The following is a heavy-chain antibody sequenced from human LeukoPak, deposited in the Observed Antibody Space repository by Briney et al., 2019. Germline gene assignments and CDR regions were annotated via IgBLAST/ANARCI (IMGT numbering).Heavy chain of an antibody. CDR3: SKGWDSSGYYAFNL. Sequence: ASVKVSCKASGYTFTDYHLFWVRQAPGQGPEWMGWIHPNSGETEYAQRFQGRVTLTRDASISTAYLELSRLTSDDTAVYFCSKGWDSSGYYAFNLWGQGTTVTISS. V-gene: IGHV1-2*02. D-gene: IGHD3-22*01. J-gene: IGHJ3*01. CDR1: GYTFTDYH. CDR2: IHPNSGET.